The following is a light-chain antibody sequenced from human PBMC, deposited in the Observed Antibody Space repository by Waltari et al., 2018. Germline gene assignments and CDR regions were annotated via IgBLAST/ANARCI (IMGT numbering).Light chain of an antibody. V-gene: IGLV3-1*01. J-gene: IGLJ3*02. Sequence: SYELTQPPSVSVSPGQTASITCSGDKLGDKSACWYQQKPGQSPVLVIYQDTKRPSGSPERLSGSNSGNTATLTISGTQAMDEADYYCQAWDSSSRVFGGGTKLTVL. CDR3: QAWDSSSRV. CDR2: QDT. CDR1: KLGDKS.